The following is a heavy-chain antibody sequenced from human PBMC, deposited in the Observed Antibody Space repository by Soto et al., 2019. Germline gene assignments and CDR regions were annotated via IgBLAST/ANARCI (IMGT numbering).Heavy chain of an antibody. V-gene: IGHV1-69*08. CDR1: GGTFSSYT. CDR3: ARDLPIKAFDI. J-gene: IGHJ3*02. CDR2: IIPILGIA. Sequence: QVQLVQSGAEVKKPGSSVKVSCKASGGTFSSYTISWVRQAPGQGLEWMGRIIPILGIANYAQKFQGRVTITADKSTSTAYMELSRLRSEDTAVYYCARDLPIKAFDIWGQGTMVTVSS.